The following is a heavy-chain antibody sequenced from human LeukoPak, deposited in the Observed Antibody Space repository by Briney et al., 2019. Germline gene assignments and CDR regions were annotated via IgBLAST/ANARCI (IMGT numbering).Heavy chain of an antibody. D-gene: IGHD3-22*01. CDR3: ARDYYDSSGYLDY. Sequence: GRSLRLSCAASGFTFSSYAMHWVRQAPGKGLEWVAVISYDGSNKYYAVSVKGRFTISRDNSKYTLYLQMNSLRAEDTAVYYCARDYYDSSGYLDYWGQGTLVTVSS. J-gene: IGHJ4*02. V-gene: IGHV3-30*04. CDR1: GFTFSSYA. CDR2: ISYDGSNK.